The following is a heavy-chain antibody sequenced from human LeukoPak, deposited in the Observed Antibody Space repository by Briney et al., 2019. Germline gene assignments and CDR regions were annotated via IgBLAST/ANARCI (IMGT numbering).Heavy chain of an antibody. CDR1: GFTFSSYG. Sequence: PGGSLRLSCAASGFTFSSYGMHWVRQAPGKGLEWVAVIWYDGSNKYYADSVKGRFTISRDNSKNTLYLQMNSLRAEDTAVYYCARQGGYSSTNDYWGQGTLVTVSS. V-gene: IGHV3-33*01. D-gene: IGHD6-13*01. CDR2: IWYDGSNK. CDR3: ARQGGYSSTNDY. J-gene: IGHJ4*02.